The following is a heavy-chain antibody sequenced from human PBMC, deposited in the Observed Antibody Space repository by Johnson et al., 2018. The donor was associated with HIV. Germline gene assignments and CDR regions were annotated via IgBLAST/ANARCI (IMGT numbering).Heavy chain of an antibody. Sequence: KGLEWVAVISYDGSNKYYADSVKGRFTISRDNSKNTLYLQMNSLRAEDTAVYYCARGHRTHYYYFEAFEMWGQGTKVTVSS. D-gene: IGHD3-16*01. CDR3: ARGHRTHYYYFEAFEM. J-gene: IGHJ3*02. V-gene: IGHV3-30*03. CDR2: ISYDGSNK.